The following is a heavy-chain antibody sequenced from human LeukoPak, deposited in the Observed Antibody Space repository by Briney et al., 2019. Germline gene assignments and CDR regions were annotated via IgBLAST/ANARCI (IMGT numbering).Heavy chain of an antibody. J-gene: IGHJ3*02. CDR2: ISGSGGST. CDR3: AKGYCSSTRCYAFDI. Sequence: GGSLRLSCAASGFTFSSYAMSWVRQAPGKWLEWVSAISGSGGSTYYADSVKGRFTISRDNSKNTLYLQMNSLRAEDTAVYYCAKGYCSSTRCYAFDIWGQGTMVTVSS. CDR1: GFTFSSYA. V-gene: IGHV3-23*01. D-gene: IGHD2-2*01.